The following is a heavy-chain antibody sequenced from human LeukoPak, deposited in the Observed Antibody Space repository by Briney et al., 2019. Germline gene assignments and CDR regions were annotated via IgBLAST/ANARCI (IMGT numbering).Heavy chain of an antibody. Sequence: SETLSLTCTVSGGSISSGTHYYNWIRQHPGKGLEWIAYIYYTGITSYNPSLKSRVTMSVDTSMNQVSLKVTSLTAADTAVYYCAASSGVTLGRFWGQGALVTVSS. CDR1: GGSISSGTHY. CDR3: AASSGVTLGRF. J-gene: IGHJ4*02. CDR2: IYYTGIT. V-gene: IGHV4-31*03. D-gene: IGHD3-16*01.